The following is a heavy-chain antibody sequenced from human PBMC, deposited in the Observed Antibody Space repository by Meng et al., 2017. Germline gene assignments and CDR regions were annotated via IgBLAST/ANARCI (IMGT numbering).Heavy chain of an antibody. CDR2: SIPIFGTA. CDR1: GGTFSSYA. D-gene: IGHD3-22*01. V-gene: IGHV1-69*06. CDR3: ASDLPDYYDSSGYPY. J-gene: IGHJ4*02. Sequence: QLRQVQSVAGGNKPGSSEKVSCKASGGTFSSYAISWVRQAPGQGREWMGGSIPIFGTANYAQKFQGRVTITADKSTSTAYMELSSLRSEDTAVYYCASDLPDYYDSSGYPYWGQGTLVTVSS.